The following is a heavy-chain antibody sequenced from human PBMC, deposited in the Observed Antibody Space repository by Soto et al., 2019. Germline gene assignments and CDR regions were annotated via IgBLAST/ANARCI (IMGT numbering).Heavy chain of an antibody. J-gene: IGHJ5*02. CDR1: GYTFTRYT. CDR2: INPDNGNP. CDR3: ARGIATGQLDP. Sequence: QVQLVQSGAEVKKPGASVKISCKASGYTFTRYTMNWVRQAPGQRLEWMGWINPDNGNPKSSQKFQDRVIITRDTSASTAYMGLISLRSEDTAVYYCARGIATGQLDPWGQGTLVTVSS. V-gene: IGHV1-3*01. D-gene: IGHD2-15*01.